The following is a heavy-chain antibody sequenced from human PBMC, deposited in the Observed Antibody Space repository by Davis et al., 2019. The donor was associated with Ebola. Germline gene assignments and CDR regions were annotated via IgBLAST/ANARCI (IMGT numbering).Heavy chain of an antibody. CDR2: IRGDGGST. CDR1: GFTFDDYT. J-gene: IGHJ2*01. Sequence: GGSLRLSCAASGFTFDDYTMNWVRQAPGKGLEWVSLIRGDGGSTYYADSGKGRFTISRDNSKNTLYLQMGSLRAEDMAVYYCARLRWYYWYFDLWGRGTLVTVSS. V-gene: IGHV3-43*01. CDR3: ARLRWYYWYFDL. D-gene: IGHD4-23*01.